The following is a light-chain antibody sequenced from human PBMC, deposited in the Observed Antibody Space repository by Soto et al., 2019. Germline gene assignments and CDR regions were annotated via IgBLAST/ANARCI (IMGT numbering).Light chain of an antibody. CDR1: QSISTY. V-gene: IGKV1-5*03. J-gene: IGKJ1*01. CDR2: KAS. Sequence: DIPMTQSPSTLSASVGDRVTITCQASQSISTYLAWYQQKPGKAPKLLIYKASSLESGVPSRFSGSGSGTEFTLTISSLQPDDFATYYCQQYDSYWTFGQGTKVEIK. CDR3: QQYDSYWT.